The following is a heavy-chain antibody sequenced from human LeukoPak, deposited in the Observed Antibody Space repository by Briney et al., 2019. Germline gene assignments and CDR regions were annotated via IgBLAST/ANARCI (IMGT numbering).Heavy chain of an antibody. Sequence: PGGSLKLSCAASGLTFSGSAMHWVRQASGKGLEWVGRIRSKANNYATAYAASLKDRFTISRDDSKNTAYLQMNSLKAEDTAVYYCTRTYSGSYCGYWGQGTLVTVSS. CDR2: IRSKANNYAT. V-gene: IGHV3-73*01. CDR1: GLTFSGSA. D-gene: IGHD1-26*01. CDR3: TRTYSGSYCGY. J-gene: IGHJ4*02.